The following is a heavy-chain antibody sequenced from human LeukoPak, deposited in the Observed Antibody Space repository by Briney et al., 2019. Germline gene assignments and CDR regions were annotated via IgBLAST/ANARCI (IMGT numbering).Heavy chain of an antibody. CDR3: ARGNGDYYDSSGYGTSWFDP. J-gene: IGHJ5*02. CDR2: MNPNSGNT. Sequence: GASVKVSCKGSGYTFTSYDINWVRQATGQGLEWMGWMNPNSGNTGYAQKFQGRVTMTRNTSISTAYMELSSLRSEDTAVYYCARGNGDYYDSSGYGTSWFDPWGQGTLVTVSS. V-gene: IGHV1-8*01. CDR1: GYTFTSYD. D-gene: IGHD3-22*01.